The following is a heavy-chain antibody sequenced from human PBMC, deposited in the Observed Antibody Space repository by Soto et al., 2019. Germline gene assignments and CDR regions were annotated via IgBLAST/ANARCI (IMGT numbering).Heavy chain of an antibody. D-gene: IGHD3-22*01. J-gene: IGHJ4*02. CDR2: IYYSGST. CDR3: AREGPYHYGGRGYYYPGFDDY. V-gene: IGHV4-61*01. CDR1: GGSVSSGSYY. Sequence: QVQLQESGPGLVKPSETLSLTCTVSGGSVSSGSYYWSWIRQPPGKGLEWIGYIYYSGSTHYNPCLQRRVALALDTSKYESCLKLTSVPAAYTAAYYCAREGPYHYGGRGYYYPGFDDYWGQGGLGTVCS.